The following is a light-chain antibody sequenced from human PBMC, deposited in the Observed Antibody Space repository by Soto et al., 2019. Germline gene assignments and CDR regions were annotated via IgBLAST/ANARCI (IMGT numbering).Light chain of an antibody. Sequence: EIVLTKSPGTLSLSPGERATLSCRASQSVNTIYFAWYQQKPGQAPRLLIYSTSNRATGIPDRFSGSGSGTDFTLTISRLEPEDFAVYYCQQYDTSPRTFGQGTKVEIK. CDR3: QQYDTSPRT. CDR2: STS. V-gene: IGKV3-20*01. CDR1: QSVNTIY. J-gene: IGKJ1*01.